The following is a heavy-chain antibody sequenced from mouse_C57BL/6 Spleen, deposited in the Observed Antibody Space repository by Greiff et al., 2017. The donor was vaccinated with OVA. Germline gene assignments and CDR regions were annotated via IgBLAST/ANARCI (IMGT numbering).Heavy chain of an antibody. V-gene: IGHV7-3*01. J-gene: IGHJ4*01. CDR3: ASFPLTTVASMDY. D-gene: IGHD1-1*01. Sequence: EVQGVESGGGLVQPGGSLSLSCAASGFTFTDYYMSWVRQPPGKALEWLGFIRNKANGYTTEYSASVKGRFTISRDNSQSILYLQMNALRAEDSATYYCASFPLTTVASMDYWGQGTSVTVSS. CDR2: IRNKANGYTT. CDR1: GFTFTDYY.